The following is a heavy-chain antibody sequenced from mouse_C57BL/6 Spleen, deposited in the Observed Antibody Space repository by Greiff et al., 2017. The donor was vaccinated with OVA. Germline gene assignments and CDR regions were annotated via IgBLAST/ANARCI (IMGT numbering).Heavy chain of an antibody. CDR3: ARRRDGYFDV. CDR2: IYPGGGYT. J-gene: IGHJ1*03. D-gene: IGHD3-3*01. CDR1: GYTFTNYW. Sequence: QVQLQQSGAELVRPGTSVKMSCKASGYTFTNYWIGWAKQRPGHGLEWIGDIYPGGGYTNYNEKFKGKATLTADKSSSTAYMQFSSLTSEDSAIYYCARRRDGYFDVWGTGTTVTVSS. V-gene: IGHV1-63*01.